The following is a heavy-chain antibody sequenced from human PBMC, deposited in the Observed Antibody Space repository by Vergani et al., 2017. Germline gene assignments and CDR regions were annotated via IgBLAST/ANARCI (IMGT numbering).Heavy chain of an antibody. CDR1: GFTFSSYA. CDR3: AKGGGGAVFYDSTFDI. CDR2: ISGSGGSP. Sequence: EVQLLESGGGLVQPGGSLRLSCAASGFTFSSYAMSWVRQAPGKGLEWVSAISGSGGSPYYADSVKGRFTISRDNSKNTLYLQMNSLRAEDTAVYYCAKGGGGAVFYDSTFDIWGQGTMVTVSS. J-gene: IGHJ3*02. D-gene: IGHD6-19*01. V-gene: IGHV3-23*01.